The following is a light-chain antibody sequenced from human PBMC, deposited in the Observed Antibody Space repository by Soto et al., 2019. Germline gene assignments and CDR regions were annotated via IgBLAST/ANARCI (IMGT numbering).Light chain of an antibody. CDR1: SSDVGGYNY. CDR2: DVS. J-gene: IGLJ2*01. V-gene: IGLV2-14*01. Sequence: QSALTQPASVSGSPGQSITISCTGTSSDVGGYNYVSWYQQHPGKAPKLMIYDVSNRPSGVSNRFSGSKSGNTASLTISGLQAEDEADYYCSSYTNSTLVVFGGGTQLTVL. CDR3: SSYTNSTLVV.